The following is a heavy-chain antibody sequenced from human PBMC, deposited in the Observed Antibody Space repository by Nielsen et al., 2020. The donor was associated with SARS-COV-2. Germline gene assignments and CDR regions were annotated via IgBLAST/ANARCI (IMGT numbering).Heavy chain of an antibody. Sequence: PGKGLEWIGYIYHTGNTYYNPSLKSRVTISGDRSKNQFSLRPSSVTAADTAVYYCARQNDLAYCFDFWGRGALVTVSS. D-gene: IGHD1-1*01. CDR2: IYHTGNT. J-gene: IGHJ4*02. CDR3: ARQNDLAYCFDF. V-gene: IGHV4-30-2*01.